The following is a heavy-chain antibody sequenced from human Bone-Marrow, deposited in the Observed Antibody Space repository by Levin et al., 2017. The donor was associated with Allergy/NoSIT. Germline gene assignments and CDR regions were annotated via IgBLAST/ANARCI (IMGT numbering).Heavy chain of an antibody. V-gene: IGHV3-23*01. CDR3: AGYDTSAYHSPFDY. J-gene: IGHJ4*02. Sequence: GESLKISCAASGFIFSNYAMNWVRQAPGKGLEWVSQISGSGGNTHYADSVKGRFTFSRDNSKNTLYLQMNSLRAEDTAVYYCAGYDTSAYHSPFDYWGQGTLVTVAS. CDR1: GFIFSNYA. CDR2: ISGSGGNT. D-gene: IGHD3-22*01.